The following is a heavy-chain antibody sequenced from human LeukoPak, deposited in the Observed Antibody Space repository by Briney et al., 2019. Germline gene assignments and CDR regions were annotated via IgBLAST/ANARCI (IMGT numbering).Heavy chain of an antibody. Sequence: SETLSLTCTVSGGSISSGSYYWSWIRQPAGKGLEWIGRIYTSGSTNYNPSLKSRVTISVDTSKNQFSLKLSSVTAADTAVYYCARDYCSGGSCYSAGFDCWGQGTLVTVSS. J-gene: IGHJ4*02. CDR1: GGSISSGSYY. D-gene: IGHD2-15*01. V-gene: IGHV4-61*02. CDR2: IYTSGST. CDR3: ARDYCSGGSCYSAGFDC.